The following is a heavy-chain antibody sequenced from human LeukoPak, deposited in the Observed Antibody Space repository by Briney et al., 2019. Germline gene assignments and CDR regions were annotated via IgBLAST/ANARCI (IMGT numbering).Heavy chain of an antibody. CDR3: ARDLDYGGSSIWYFDL. V-gene: IGHV4-59*01. Sequence: PSETLSLTCTVSGGSISSFYWSWIRQPPGKGLEWIGYIYYRGNTQYNPPLKSRVTISVDTSKNQFSLRLTSVTATDTAVYYCARDLDYGGSSIWYFDLWGRGTLVTVSS. CDR2: IYYRGNT. D-gene: IGHD4-23*01. J-gene: IGHJ2*01. CDR1: GGSISSFY.